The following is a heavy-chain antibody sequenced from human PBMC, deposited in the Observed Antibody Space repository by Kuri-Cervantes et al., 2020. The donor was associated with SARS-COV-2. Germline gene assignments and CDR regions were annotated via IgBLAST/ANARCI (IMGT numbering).Heavy chain of an antibody. J-gene: IGHJ4*02. CDR2: INPSGSGT. CDR3: VVGFFSSRKWDY. CDR1: GYTFTGYY. D-gene: IGHD2-15*01. V-gene: IGHV1-46*01. Sequence: ASVKVSCKASGYTFTGYYMYWVRQAPGQGLEWMGIINPSGSGTRYPQRFQGRVTMTRDTSTSTVYMELSSLTSEDTAVHFCVVGFFSSRKWDYWGQGTLVTVSS.